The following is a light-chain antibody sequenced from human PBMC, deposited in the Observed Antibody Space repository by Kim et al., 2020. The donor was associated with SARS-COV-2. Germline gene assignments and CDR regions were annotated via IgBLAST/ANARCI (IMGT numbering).Light chain of an antibody. J-gene: IGLJ3*02. V-gene: IGLV1-44*01. CDR1: SSNIGPNA. CDR3: AAWDDRLKGV. Sequence: QSVVTQPPSTSGTPGQRVIISCSGSSSNIGPNAVNWYQQLPGTAPKLLIYSSTLRPSGVPDRFSGSKSGTSASLAISGLQSEDEGYYFCAAWDDRLKGVFGGGTKLTVL. CDR2: SST.